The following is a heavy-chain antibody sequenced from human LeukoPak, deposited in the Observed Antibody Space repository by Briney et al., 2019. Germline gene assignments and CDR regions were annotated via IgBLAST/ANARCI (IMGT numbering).Heavy chain of an antibody. CDR1: SGSISSTTYY. D-gene: IGHD3-22*01. V-gene: IGHV4-39*07. CDR3: ARYYDSQGGY. J-gene: IGHJ4*02. Sequence: SETLSLTCTVSSGSISSTTYYWAWIRQPPGKGLEWIGSIYYNGDTYYNPSLKSRVIITADTSKNQFSLKLTSVTAADTAAYYCARYYDSQGGYWGQGTLVTVSS. CDR2: IYYNGDT.